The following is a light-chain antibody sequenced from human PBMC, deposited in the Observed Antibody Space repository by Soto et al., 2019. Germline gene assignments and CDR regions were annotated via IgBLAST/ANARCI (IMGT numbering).Light chain of an antibody. J-gene: IGLJ1*01. CDR2: EVS. Sequence: QSVLTQPASVSGSHGQSSAISCTETSSDVGGYNYVSWYQQHPGKAPKLMIHEVSNRPSGVSDRFSGSKSGNTASLTISGLQADDEADYYCSSHTSYSTRVFGTGTKVTVL. V-gene: IGLV2-14*01. CDR3: SSHTSYSTRV. CDR1: SSDVGGYNY.